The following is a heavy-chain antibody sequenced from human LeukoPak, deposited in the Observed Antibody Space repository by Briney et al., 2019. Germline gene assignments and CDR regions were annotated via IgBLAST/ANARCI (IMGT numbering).Heavy chain of an antibody. V-gene: IGHV1-18*01. D-gene: IGHD3-10*01. CDR3: ARDPAVDYYGSGSYPDFDY. J-gene: IGHJ4*02. CDR1: GYTFTSYG. Sequence: ASVKVSCKASGYTFTSYGISWVRQAPGQGLEWMGWISAHNGNTNYAQKLQGRVTMTTDTSTSTAYMELRSLRSDDTAVYYCARDPAVDYYGSGSYPDFDYWGQGTLVTVSS. CDR2: ISAHNGNT.